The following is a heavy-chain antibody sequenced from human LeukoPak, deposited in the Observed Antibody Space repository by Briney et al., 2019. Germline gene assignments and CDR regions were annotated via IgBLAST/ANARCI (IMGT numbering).Heavy chain of an antibody. Sequence: GGSLRLPCAASGFTFSSYGMHWVRQAPGKGLEWVAFIRYDGTNKYYADSVKGRFTISRDNSKNTLYLQMNSLRAADTAVYYCAKDAVYYDNSGYYYFDYWGQGTLVTVSS. CDR3: AKDAVYYDNSGYYYFDY. CDR1: GFTFSSYG. J-gene: IGHJ4*02. V-gene: IGHV3-30*02. D-gene: IGHD3-22*01. CDR2: IRYDGTNK.